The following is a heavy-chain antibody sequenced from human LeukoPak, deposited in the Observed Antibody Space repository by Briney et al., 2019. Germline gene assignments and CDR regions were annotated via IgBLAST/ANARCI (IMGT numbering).Heavy chain of an antibody. CDR3: TRGAGTGWRFDS. D-gene: IGHD6-19*01. CDR2: ISSSSSYI. CDR1: GFTFTSYG. J-gene: IGHJ4*02. Sequence: GGSLRLSCAASGFTFTSYGVTWVRQAPGKGLEWVSSISSSSSYIYYSDSVKGRFTISRDNAKNSLYLQMNSLKADDTAVYYCTRGAGTGWRFDSWGQGTLVTVSS. V-gene: IGHV3-21*01.